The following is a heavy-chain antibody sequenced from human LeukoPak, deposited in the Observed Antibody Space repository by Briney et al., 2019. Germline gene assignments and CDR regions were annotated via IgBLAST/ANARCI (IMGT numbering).Heavy chain of an antibody. Sequence: PSETLSLTCAVSGGSISSGGYSWSWIRQPPGKGLEWIGYIYHSGSTYYNPSLKSRVTISVDRSKNRFSLKLSSVTAADTAVYYCAGGLTPTGNDYWGQGTLVTVSS. CDR1: GGSISSGGYS. CDR3: AGGLTPTGNDY. D-gene: IGHD3-16*01. CDR2: IYHSGST. J-gene: IGHJ4*02. V-gene: IGHV4-30-2*01.